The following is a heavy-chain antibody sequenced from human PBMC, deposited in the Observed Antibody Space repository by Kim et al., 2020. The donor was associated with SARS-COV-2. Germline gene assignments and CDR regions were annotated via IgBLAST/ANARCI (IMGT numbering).Heavy chain of an antibody. Sequence: SETLSLTCTVSGGSISDHYWTWIRQPPGKGLECIGYIYYTGTTNYNPSLESRVTISVDTSKNQFSLSLTSVTAADTAVYYCARDRSEFDYWGQGILVTVSS. CDR2: IYYTGTT. V-gene: IGHV4-59*11. J-gene: IGHJ4*02. CDR3: ARDRSEFDY. CDR1: GGSISDHY.